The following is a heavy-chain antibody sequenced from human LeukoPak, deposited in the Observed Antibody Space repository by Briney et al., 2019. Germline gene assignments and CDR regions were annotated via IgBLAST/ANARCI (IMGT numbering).Heavy chain of an antibody. J-gene: IGHJ4*02. Sequence: SETLSLTCTVSGGSISSYYWNWIRQPPGKGLEWIGYTYYSGSTNYNPSLKSRVTTSVDTSKNQFHLKLSSVTAADTAVYYCARERLGYYDRSGLDYWGQGTLVTVSS. CDR1: GGSISSYY. CDR2: TYYSGST. V-gene: IGHV4-59*01. CDR3: ARERLGYYDRSGLDY. D-gene: IGHD3-22*01.